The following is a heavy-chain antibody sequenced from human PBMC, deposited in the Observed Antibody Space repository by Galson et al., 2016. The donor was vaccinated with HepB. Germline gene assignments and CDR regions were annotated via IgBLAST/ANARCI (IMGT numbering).Heavy chain of an antibody. J-gene: IGHJ4*02. CDR1: GFIVSDYW. CDR3: ARDLSGPDF. V-gene: IGHV3-74*01. CDR2: ISPDGTST. Sequence: SLRLSCAASGFIVSDYWVHWVRQPPGKGLVWVSRISPDGTSTAYADSVKGRSTISRDNAENTLYLQMNSLRAEDTAVYYCARDLSGPDFWGQGTLVTVSS.